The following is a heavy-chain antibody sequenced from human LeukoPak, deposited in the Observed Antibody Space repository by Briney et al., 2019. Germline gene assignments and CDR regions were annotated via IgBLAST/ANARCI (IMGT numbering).Heavy chain of an antibody. D-gene: IGHD6-13*01. Sequence: SETLSLTCDVYGGSFSGYYWSWIRQPPGKGLEWIGEVNDSGRTDYNPSLKSRVTISVDTSKNQFSLKLSSVTAADTAVYYCARVAPYSSSWYFVDYWGQGTLVTVSS. V-gene: IGHV4-34*01. CDR2: VNDSGRT. CDR1: GGSFSGYY. J-gene: IGHJ4*02. CDR3: ARVAPYSSSWYFVDY.